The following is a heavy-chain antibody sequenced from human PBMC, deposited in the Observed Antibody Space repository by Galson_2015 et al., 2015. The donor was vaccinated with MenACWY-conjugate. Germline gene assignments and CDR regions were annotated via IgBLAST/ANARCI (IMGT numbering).Heavy chain of an antibody. J-gene: IGHJ4*02. CDR1: GFTFDAYG. CDR2: ISYDGHKK. Sequence: SLRLSCAASGFTFDAYGIHWVRQAPGKGLEWVAAISYDGHKKYYSDSVKARFTISRDNSKNTVYLQMNGLRVEETAVYFCAREWNDYSGPPSYWGRGSLVTVSS. D-gene: IGHD4-23*01. CDR3: AREWNDYSGPPSY. V-gene: IGHV3-33*01.